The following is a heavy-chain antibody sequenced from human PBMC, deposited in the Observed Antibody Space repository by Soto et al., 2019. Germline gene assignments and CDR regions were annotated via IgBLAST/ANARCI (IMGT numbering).Heavy chain of an antibody. CDR2: ISGSGDNT. D-gene: IGHD5-12*01. CDR3: AKDRYSGYDGNFDY. CDR1: GFTFSSYA. Sequence: EVQLLESGGGLVQPGGSLRLSCAASGFTFSSYAMSWVRQAPGKGLEWVSAISGSGDNTYYADSVKGRFTISRDNSKNTLYLQMISLRAEDMAVYYCAKDRYSGYDGNFDYWGQGTLVTVSS. V-gene: IGHV3-23*01. J-gene: IGHJ4*02.